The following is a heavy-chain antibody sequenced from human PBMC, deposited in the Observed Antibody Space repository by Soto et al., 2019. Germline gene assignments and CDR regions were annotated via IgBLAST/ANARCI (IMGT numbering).Heavy chain of an antibody. D-gene: IGHD3-3*01. CDR2: IYCSGST. CDR3: ARHVYDFWSGYHYYYGMDV. CDR1: GGSVSSGSYY. V-gene: IGHV4-61*01. Sequence: PSETLSLTCTVSGGSVSSGSYYWSWSRQRPGKGLEWIGYIYCSGSTNYNPSLKSRVTISVDTSKNQFSLKLSSVTAADTAAYYCARHVYDFWSGYHYYYGMDVWGQGTTVTVSS. J-gene: IGHJ6*02.